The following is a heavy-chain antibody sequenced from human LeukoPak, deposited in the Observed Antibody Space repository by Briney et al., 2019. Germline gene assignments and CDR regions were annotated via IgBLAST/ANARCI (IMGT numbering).Heavy chain of an antibody. Sequence: SVKVSCKASGGTFSSYAISWVRQAPGRGLEWMGRIIPIFGTANYAQKFQGRVTITTDESTSTAYMELSSLRSEDTAVYYCAREYVWGSYRDYYFDYWGQGTLVTVSS. CDR1: GGTFSSYA. D-gene: IGHD3-16*02. J-gene: IGHJ4*02. CDR3: AREYVWGSYRDYYFDY. CDR2: IIPIFGTA. V-gene: IGHV1-69*05.